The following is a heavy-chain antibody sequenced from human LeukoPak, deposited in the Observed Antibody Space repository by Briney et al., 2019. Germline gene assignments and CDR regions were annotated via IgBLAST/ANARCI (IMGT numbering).Heavy chain of an antibody. V-gene: IGHV1-69*13. CDR2: IIPIFGTA. D-gene: IGHD3-10*01. CDR3: ARVQSYGSGSYYVRNGFDY. Sequence: EASVKVSCKASGGTFSSYAISWVRQAPGQGLEWMGGIIPIFGTANYAQKFQGRVTITADESTSTAYMELSSLRSEDTAVYYCARVQSYGSGSYYVRNGFDYWGQGTLVTVPS. J-gene: IGHJ4*02. CDR1: GGTFSSYA.